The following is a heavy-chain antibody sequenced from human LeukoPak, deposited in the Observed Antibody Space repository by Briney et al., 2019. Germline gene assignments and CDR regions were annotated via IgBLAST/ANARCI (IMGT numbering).Heavy chain of an antibody. CDR1: GGSISSSSYY. D-gene: IGHD3-9*01. CDR2: IYYSGST. J-gene: IGHJ4*02. Sequence: SETLSLTCTVSGGSISSSSYYWGWIRQPPGKGLEWIGSIYYSGSTYYNPSLKSRVTISVDTSKNQFSLKLSSVTAADTAVYYCARDLQYYDILTGDLKEDYWGQGTLVTVSS. V-gene: IGHV4-39*07. CDR3: ARDLQYYDILTGDLKEDY.